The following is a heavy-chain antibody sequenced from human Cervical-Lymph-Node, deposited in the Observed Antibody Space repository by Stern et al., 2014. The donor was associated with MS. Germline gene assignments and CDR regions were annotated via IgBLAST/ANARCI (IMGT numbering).Heavy chain of an antibody. CDR2: IIPIFGTA. Sequence: VQLVQSGAEVKKPGSSVKVSCKASGGTFSSYAISWVRQAPGQGLEWMGGIIPIFGTANYAQKFQGRVTITAEESPSTAYMELSSLRSEDTAVYYCARGYYELWSKGNWFDPWGQGTLVTVSS. CDR1: GGTFSSYA. D-gene: IGHD3-10*01. CDR3: ARGYYELWSKGNWFDP. J-gene: IGHJ5*02. V-gene: IGHV1-69*01.